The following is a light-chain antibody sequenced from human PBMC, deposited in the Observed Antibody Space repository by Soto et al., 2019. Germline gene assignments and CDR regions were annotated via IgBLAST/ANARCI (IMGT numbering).Light chain of an antibody. J-gene: IGKJ5*01. CDR3: QPSYSVPIT. V-gene: IGKV1-39*01. CDR2: AEY. Sequence: DIQMTQSPSSLYASVGDRVTITCRASQSISRYLNWYQQKPGKDPKLLIYAEYSLQSGVPSRLSGSGSGKELNLNINSLQPEDFATYYCQPSYSVPITFGQVTRLDIK. CDR1: QSISRY.